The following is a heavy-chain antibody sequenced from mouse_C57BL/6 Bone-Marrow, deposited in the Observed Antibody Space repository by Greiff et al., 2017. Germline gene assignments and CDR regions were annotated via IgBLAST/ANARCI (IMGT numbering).Heavy chain of an antibody. CDR1: GYTFTSYG. Sequence: VQLKESGAELVRPGSSVKMSCKTSGYTFTSYGINWVKQRPGQGLEWIGYIYIGNGYTEYNEKFKGKATLTSDTSSSTAYMQLSSLTSEDSAIYFCAREGRYYGSSYWYFDVWGTGTTVTVSS. D-gene: IGHD1-1*01. J-gene: IGHJ1*03. V-gene: IGHV1-58*01. CDR3: AREGRYYGSSYWYFDV. CDR2: IYIGNGYT.